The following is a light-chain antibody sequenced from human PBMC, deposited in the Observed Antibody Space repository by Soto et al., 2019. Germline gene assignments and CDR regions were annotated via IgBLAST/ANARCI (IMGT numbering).Light chain of an antibody. Sequence: QSALTQPASVSGSPGQSITISCTGTNSDLGSYDFVSWYQHHPGTAPKLILYKVSDRPSGVSSRFSGSKSGHTASLTISGLQAEDEGFYYCSSYTTSSTLEVVFGGGTKVTVL. CDR1: NSDLGSYDF. J-gene: IGLJ3*02. V-gene: IGLV2-14*01. CDR3: SSYTTSSTLEVV. CDR2: KVS.